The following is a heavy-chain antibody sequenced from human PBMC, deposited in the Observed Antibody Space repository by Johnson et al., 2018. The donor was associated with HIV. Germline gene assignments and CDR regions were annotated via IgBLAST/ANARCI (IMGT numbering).Heavy chain of an antibody. CDR1: GFIFSNAW. Sequence: QMLLVESGGGLVQPGGSLRLSCAASGFIFSNAWMSWVRQAPGKGLEWVAVISYDGSNKYYADSVKGRFTISRDNAKNSLYLQMNSLRAEDTALYYCAKDIGVTTPWDAFDIWGQGTMVTVSS. J-gene: IGHJ3*02. V-gene: IGHV3-30*18. D-gene: IGHD4-17*01. CDR3: AKDIGVTTPWDAFDI. CDR2: ISYDGSNK.